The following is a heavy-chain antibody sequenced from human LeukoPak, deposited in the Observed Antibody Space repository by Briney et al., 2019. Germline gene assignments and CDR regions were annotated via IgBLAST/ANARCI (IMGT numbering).Heavy chain of an antibody. D-gene: IGHD6-13*01. CDR3: ASEKQQLARLFDY. V-gene: IGHV3-21*01. CDR2: ISSSSSYI. Sequence: PGGSLRLSCAASGFTFSSYSMNWVRQAPGKGLEWVSSISSSSSYIYYADSVKGRFTISRDNAKNSLYLQMSSLRAEDTAVYYCASEKQQLARLFDYWGQGTLVTVSS. J-gene: IGHJ4*02. CDR1: GFTFSSYS.